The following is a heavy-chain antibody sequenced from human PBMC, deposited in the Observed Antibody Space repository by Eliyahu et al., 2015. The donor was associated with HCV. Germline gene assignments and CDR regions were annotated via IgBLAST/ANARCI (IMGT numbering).Heavy chain of an antibody. CDR1: GYSINNAYY. V-gene: IGHV4-38-2*02. J-gene: IGHJ6*01. CDR2: ISHTEVT. CDR3: ARERGSLKGPDDRVDYYNGMDV. Sequence: LVKPSETLSLTCAVSGYSINNAYYWGWIRQPPGKGLEWIGSISHTEVTYYHPSLKSRVTISVDTSKNQFSLKLSSVTAADTAVYYCARERGSLKGPDDRVDYYNGMDVWGQGTTVTVSS. D-gene: IGHD3-16*01.